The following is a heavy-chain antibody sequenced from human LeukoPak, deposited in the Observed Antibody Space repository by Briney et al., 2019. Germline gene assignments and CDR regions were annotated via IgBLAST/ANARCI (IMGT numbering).Heavy chain of an antibody. D-gene: IGHD6-6*01. J-gene: IGHJ4*02. CDR1: GGSFSGYY. V-gene: IGHV4-34*01. CDR3: ARVGRYSSSDPFDH. Sequence: SETLSLTCAVYGGSFSGYYWSWIRQPPGKGLEWIGEINHSGSTNYNPSLKSRVTISVDTSKNQFSLKLSSVTAADTAVYYCARVGRYSSSDPFDHWGQGTLVTVSS. CDR2: INHSGST.